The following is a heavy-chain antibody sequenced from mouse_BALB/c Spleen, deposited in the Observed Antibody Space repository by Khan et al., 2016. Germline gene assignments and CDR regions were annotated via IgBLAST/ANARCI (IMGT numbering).Heavy chain of an antibody. CDR1: GFTFSSYT. V-gene: IGHV5-12-2*01. CDR2: ISNGGGST. CDR3: ARHTTGTPFAY. D-gene: IGHD4-1*02. J-gene: IGHJ3*01. Sequence: EVELVESGGGLVQPGGSLKLSCAASGFTFSSYTMSWVRQTPEKRLEWVAYISNGGGSTYYPDTVKGRFTISRDNAKNTLYLQMSSLKSEDTAMYYCARHTTGTPFAYWGQGTLVTVSA.